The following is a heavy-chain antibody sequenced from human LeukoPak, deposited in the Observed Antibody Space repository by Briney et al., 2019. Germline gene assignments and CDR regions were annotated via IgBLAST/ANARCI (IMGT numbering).Heavy chain of an antibody. CDR1: GHTFTGYY. Sequence: GASVKVSCKTSGHTFTGYYMHWVRQAPGQGLEWMGWINPDSGVTNYAQKFQGRVTMTRDTSISSAYMELSRLRSDDTAVYYCATDTHGSGSYYVGYFDYWGQGTLVTVSS. CDR2: INPDSGVT. D-gene: IGHD3-10*01. CDR3: ATDTHGSGSYYVGYFDY. J-gene: IGHJ4*02. V-gene: IGHV1-2*02.